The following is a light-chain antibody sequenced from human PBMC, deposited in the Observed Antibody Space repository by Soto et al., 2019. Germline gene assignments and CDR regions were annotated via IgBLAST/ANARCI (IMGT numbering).Light chain of an antibody. CDR2: DAS. CDR3: QQGVT. CDR1: QDISNY. V-gene: IGKV1-33*01. Sequence: DLPMTQSPSSLSASVGDRVTITCQASQDISNYLNWYQQKPGKAPKLLIYDASNLETGVPSRFSGSGSGTDFTFTISSLQPEDIATYYCQQGVTFGPGTKVDIK. J-gene: IGKJ3*01.